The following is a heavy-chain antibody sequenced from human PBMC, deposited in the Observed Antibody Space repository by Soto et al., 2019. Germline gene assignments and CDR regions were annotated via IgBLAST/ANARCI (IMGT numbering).Heavy chain of an antibody. CDR2: INPNSGGT. J-gene: IGHJ4*02. D-gene: IGHD4-4*01. CDR3: ARARKMTTDPYHFDY. V-gene: IGHV1-2*02. CDR1: GYTFTGYY. Sequence: ASVKVSCKASGYTFTGYYMHWVRQAPGQGLEWMGCINPNSGGTNDAQKFQGRVTMTRDTSISTAYMELSRLRSDDTAVYYCARARKMTTDPYHFDYWGQGTLVTVSS.